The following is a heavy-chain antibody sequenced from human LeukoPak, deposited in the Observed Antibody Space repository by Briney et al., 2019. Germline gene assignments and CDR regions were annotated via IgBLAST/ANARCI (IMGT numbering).Heavy chain of an antibody. CDR2: IKQDGSEK. CDR3: ASSSWFGELSHASDY. Sequence: GGSLRLSCAASGFTFSSYWMSWVRQAPGKGLEWVANIKQDGSEKYYVDSVKGRFTISRDNAKNSLYLQMNSLRAEDTAVYYCASSSWFGELSHASDYWGQGTLVTVSS. J-gene: IGHJ4*02. D-gene: IGHD3-10*01. V-gene: IGHV3-7*01. CDR1: GFTFSSYW.